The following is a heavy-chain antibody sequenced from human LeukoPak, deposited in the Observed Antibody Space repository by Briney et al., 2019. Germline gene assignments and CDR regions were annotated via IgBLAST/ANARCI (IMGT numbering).Heavy chain of an antibody. CDR1: GFTFSVSA. Sequence: GGSVRLSCAASGFTFSVSAMHWARHASGGGRGWVGLIRRKAKNYATAYEASVKGRFTISRDDSKSTAYLRMNSLKTEDTAVYYCTRPSGRDYWGQGTLVTVSS. CDR2: IRRKAKNYAT. V-gene: IGHV3-73*01. CDR3: TRPSGRDY. D-gene: IGHD1-26*01. J-gene: IGHJ4*02.